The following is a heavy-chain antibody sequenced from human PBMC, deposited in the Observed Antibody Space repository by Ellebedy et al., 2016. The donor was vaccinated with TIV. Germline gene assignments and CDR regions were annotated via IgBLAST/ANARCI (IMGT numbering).Heavy chain of an antibody. D-gene: IGHD5-24*01. CDR3: ARDPGGYTLAF. CDR1: GFSFTSNG. J-gene: IGHJ4*02. Sequence: GESLKISCAASGFSFTSNGMHWVRQAPGKGLEWVAFIPFDGSNTYYSASVKGRFTISRDLSENTLYLQMDSLRPEDTAIYYCARDPGGYTLAFWGQGTLVTVSS. CDR2: IPFDGSNT. V-gene: IGHV3-30*02.